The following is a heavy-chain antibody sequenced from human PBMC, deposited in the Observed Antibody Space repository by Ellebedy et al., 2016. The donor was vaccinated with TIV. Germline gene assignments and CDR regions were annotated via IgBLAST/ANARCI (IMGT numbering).Heavy chain of an antibody. J-gene: IGHJ4*02. CDR1: GGSFSGYY. V-gene: IGHV4-34*01. CDR2: INHSGST. D-gene: IGHD6-13*01. CDR3: ARHGYSRLAAPFDY. Sequence: SETLSLTCAVYGGSFSGYYWSWIRQPPGKGLEWIGEINHSGSTNYNPYLKSRVTISVDTSKNQFSLKLSSVTAADTAVYYCARHGYSRLAAPFDYWGQGTLVTVSS.